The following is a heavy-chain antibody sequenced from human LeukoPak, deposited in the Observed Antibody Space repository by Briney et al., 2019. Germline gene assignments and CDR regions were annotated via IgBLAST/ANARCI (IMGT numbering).Heavy chain of an antibody. CDR2: INSDGSST. V-gene: IGHV3-74*01. CDR1: GFTFSSYW. J-gene: IGHJ5*02. Sequence: PGGSLRLSCAASGFTFSSYWMHWVRQAPGKGLLWVSRINSDGSSTSYADSVKGRFTISRDNAKNTLYLQMNSLRDEDTAVYYCARSDWFDPWGQGTLVSVSS. CDR3: ARSDWFDP.